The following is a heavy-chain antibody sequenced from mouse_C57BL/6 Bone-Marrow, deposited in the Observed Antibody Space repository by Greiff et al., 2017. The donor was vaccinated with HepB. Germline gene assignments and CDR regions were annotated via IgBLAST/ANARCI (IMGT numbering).Heavy chain of an antibody. J-gene: IGHJ3*01. Sequence: VQLQQSGAELVKPGASVKMSCKASGYTFTSYWITWVKQRPGQGLEWIGDIYPGSGSTNYNEKFKSKATLTVDTSSSTAYMQLSSLTSEDSAVYYCARSLYYGSSYEGLAYWGQGTLVTVSA. V-gene: IGHV1-55*01. CDR3: ARSLYYGSSYEGLAY. CDR1: GYTFTSYW. CDR2: IYPGSGST. D-gene: IGHD1-1*01.